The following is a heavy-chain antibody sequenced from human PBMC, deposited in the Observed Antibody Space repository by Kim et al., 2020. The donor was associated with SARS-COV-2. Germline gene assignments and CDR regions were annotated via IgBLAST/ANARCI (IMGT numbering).Heavy chain of an antibody. J-gene: IGHJ4*02. Sequence: GGSLRLSCAASGFTFDDYTMHWVRQAPGKGLEWVSLISWDGGSTYYADSVKGRFTISRDNSKNSLYLQMNSLRTEDTALYYCAKAGSDYYGSGSDYFDYWGQGTLHTVSS. CDR2: ISWDGGST. V-gene: IGHV3-43*01. CDR1: GFTFDDYT. CDR3: AKAGSDYYGSGSDYFDY. D-gene: IGHD3-10*01.